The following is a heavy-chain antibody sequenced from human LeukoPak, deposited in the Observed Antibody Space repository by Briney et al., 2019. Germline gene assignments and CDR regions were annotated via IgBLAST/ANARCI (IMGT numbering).Heavy chain of an antibody. CDR2: IYPGDSDT. D-gene: IGHD6-19*01. V-gene: IGHV5-51*01. CDR3: ARTGYSSGWHGSFDI. CDR1: GYSFTNYW. J-gene: IGHJ3*02. Sequence: GESLKISCKGSGYSFTNYWIGWLRQMSGKGLEWMGIIYPGDSDTRYSPSFQGQVTISADKSIITAYLQWSSLKASDTAMYYCARTGYSSGWHGSFDIWGQGTLVTVSS.